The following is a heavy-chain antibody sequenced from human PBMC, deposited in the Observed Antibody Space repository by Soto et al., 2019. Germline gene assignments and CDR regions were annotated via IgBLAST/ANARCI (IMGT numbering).Heavy chain of an antibody. CDR3: ARDRDIVVVPVAMRSTYYLYGMDV. CDR1: GGTFSSYA. V-gene: IGHV1-69*13. CDR2: IIPIFGTA. J-gene: IGHJ6*02. D-gene: IGHD2-2*01. Sequence: EASVKVSCKASGGTFSSYAISWVRQAPGQGLEWMGGIIPIFGTANYAQKFQGRVTITADESTSTAYMELSSLRSEDTAVYYCARDRDIVVVPVAMRSTYYLYGMDVWGRGCAVTVSS.